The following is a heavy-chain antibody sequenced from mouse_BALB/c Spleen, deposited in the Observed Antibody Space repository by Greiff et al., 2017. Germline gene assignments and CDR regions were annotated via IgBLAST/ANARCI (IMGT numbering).Heavy chain of an antibody. V-gene: IGHV1S135*01. CDR2: IDPFNGGT. CDR3: ARSWGNSYAMDD. CDR1: GYSFTSYY. J-gene: IGHJ4*01. Sequence: EVQLQESGPELMKPGASVTISCKASGYSFTSYYMHWVKQSHGKSLEWIGYIDPFNGGTSYNQKFKGKATLTVDKSSSTAYMHLSSLTSEDSAVYYCARSWGNSYAMDDWGQGTSVTVSS. D-gene: IGHD2-1*01.